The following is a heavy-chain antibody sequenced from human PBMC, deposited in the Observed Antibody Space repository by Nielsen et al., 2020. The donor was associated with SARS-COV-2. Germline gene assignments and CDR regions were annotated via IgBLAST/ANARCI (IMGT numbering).Heavy chain of an antibody. Sequence: ASVKVSCKASGYTFTSYGISWVRQAPGQGLEWMGWISAYNGNTNYAQKLQGRVTMTTDTSTSTAYMELSSLRSEDTAVYYCARGPKDYYDSSGYYYGAFDIWGQGTMVTVSS. CDR3: ARGPKDYYDSSGYYYGAFDI. V-gene: IGHV1-18*01. CDR2: ISAYNGNT. J-gene: IGHJ3*02. D-gene: IGHD3-22*01. CDR1: GYTFTSYG.